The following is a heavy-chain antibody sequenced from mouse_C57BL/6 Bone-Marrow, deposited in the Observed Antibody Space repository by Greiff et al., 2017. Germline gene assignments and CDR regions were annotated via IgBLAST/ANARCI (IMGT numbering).Heavy chain of an antibody. CDR1: GYTFTSSW. CDR3: ARRLRLREY. D-gene: IGHD3-2*02. V-gene: IGHV1-64*01. Sequence: VQLQQPGAELVKPGASVKLSCKASGYTFTSSWMHWVKQRPGQGLEWIGMIHPNSGSTNYNEKFKSKATLTVDKSSNTAYMQLSSLTSEDSAVYYRARRLRLREYWGQGTTLTVSS. CDR2: IHPNSGST. J-gene: IGHJ2*01.